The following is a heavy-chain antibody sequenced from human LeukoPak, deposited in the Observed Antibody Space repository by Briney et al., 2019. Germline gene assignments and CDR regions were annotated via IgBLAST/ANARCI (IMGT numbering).Heavy chain of an antibody. CDR2: ISSSSSYI. CDR3: ARDKDYDILTGYDSGIDY. CDR1: GFTFSSYS. J-gene: IGHJ4*02. V-gene: IGHV3-21*01. D-gene: IGHD3-9*01. Sequence: PGGSLRLSCAASGFTFSSYSMNWVRQAPGKGLEWVSSISSSSSYIYYADSVKGRFTISRDNAKNSLYLQMNSLRAEDTAVYYCARDKDYDILTGYDSGIDYWGQGTLVTVSS.